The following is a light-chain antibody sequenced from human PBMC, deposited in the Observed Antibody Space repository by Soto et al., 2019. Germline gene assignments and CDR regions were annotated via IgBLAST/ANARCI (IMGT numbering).Light chain of an antibody. CDR3: QQYAYSPLT. CDR1: QSVSSSY. J-gene: IGKJ4*01. CDR2: DAS. V-gene: IGKV3-20*01. Sequence: EIVLTQSPGTLSLSPGERATLSCRASQSVSSSYLGWFQQKLGQAPRLLIYDASNRATGIPDRFSGSGSGTDFTLTISRLEPEDFAMYYCQQYAYSPLTFGGGTKVEIK.